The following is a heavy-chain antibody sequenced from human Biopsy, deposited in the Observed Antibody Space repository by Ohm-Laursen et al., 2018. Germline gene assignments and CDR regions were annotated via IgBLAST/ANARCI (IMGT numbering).Heavy chain of an antibody. D-gene: IGHD1-26*01. Sequence: SVKVSCKAPEGTFSNYGVNWVRQAPGQGLEWLGGNIPILGTGNYAQKFQDRVTVAADTSTSTATMELRSLRSDDTAVYYCARDALGGGSYRFFYWGQGSLVTVSS. CDR1: EGTFSNYG. CDR2: NIPILGTG. V-gene: IGHV1-69*06. CDR3: ARDALGGGSYRFFY. J-gene: IGHJ4*02.